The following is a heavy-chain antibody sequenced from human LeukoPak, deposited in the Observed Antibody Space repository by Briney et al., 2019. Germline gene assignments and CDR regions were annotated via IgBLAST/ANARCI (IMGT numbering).Heavy chain of an antibody. CDR1: GGSISSSSYY. J-gene: IGHJ4*02. Sequence: SETLSLTCTVSGGSISSSSYYSGWLRQPPWKGLEWIGSIYYSGSTYYNPSLKSRVTIPVDTSKNQFSLKLSSVTAADTAVYYCARNGGIAVVGRVDYWGQGTLVTVSS. CDR2: IYYSGST. D-gene: IGHD6-19*01. V-gene: IGHV4-39*01. CDR3: ARNGGIAVVGRVDY.